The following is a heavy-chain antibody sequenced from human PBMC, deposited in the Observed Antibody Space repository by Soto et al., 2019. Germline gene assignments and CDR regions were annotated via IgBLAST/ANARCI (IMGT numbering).Heavy chain of an antibody. D-gene: IGHD2-2*01. CDR3: AKGPDIVVVPAANFDY. Sequence: GSLRLSCAASGFTFSSYAMSWVRQAPGKGLEWVSAISGSGGSTYYADSVKGRFTISRDNSKNTLYLQMNSLRAEDTAVYYCAKGPDIVVVPAANFDYWGQGTLVTVSS. J-gene: IGHJ4*02. CDR1: GFTFSSYA. V-gene: IGHV3-23*01. CDR2: ISGSGGST.